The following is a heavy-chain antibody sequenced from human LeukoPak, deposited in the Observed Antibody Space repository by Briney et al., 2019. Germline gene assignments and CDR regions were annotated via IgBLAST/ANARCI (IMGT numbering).Heavy chain of an antibody. V-gene: IGHV3-33*01. Sequence: GALRLSCAASGFTFSSQGIHWVRQAPGKGLEWVAVILHDGSNIYYADSVKGRSTISRDNSKNTLYLQMNSLRADDTAVYYCARHLYFSGWLFFDYWGQGTLVTVSS. CDR1: GFTFSSQG. CDR3: ARHLYFSGWLFFDY. CDR2: ILHDGSNI. D-gene: IGHD6-19*01. J-gene: IGHJ4*02.